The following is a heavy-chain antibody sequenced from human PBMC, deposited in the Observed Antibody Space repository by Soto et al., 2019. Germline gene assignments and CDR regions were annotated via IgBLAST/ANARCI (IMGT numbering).Heavy chain of an antibody. Sequence: QVQLVQSGAEVKKPGSSVKVSCKASGGTFSSYTISWVRQAPGQGLEWMGRIIPILGIANYAQKFQGRVTITADKSTSTAYMELSSLRSEDTAVYYCARGIFDLVVVAAMDYFDYWGQGTLVTVSS. CDR2: IIPILGIA. D-gene: IGHD2-15*01. CDR1: GGTFSSYT. V-gene: IGHV1-69*02. J-gene: IGHJ4*02. CDR3: ARGIFDLVVVAAMDYFDY.